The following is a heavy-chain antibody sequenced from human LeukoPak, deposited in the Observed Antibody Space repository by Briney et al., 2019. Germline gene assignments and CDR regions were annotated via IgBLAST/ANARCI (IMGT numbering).Heavy chain of an antibody. CDR1: GGSISSSSYY. Sequence: SETLSLTCTVSGGSISSSSYYWGWIRQPPGKGLEWIGSIYYSGSTHYNPSLKSRVTISVDTSKNQFSLKLSSVTAADTAVYYCARTISIAVAGTRGWFDPWGQGTLVTVSS. V-gene: IGHV4-39*01. CDR3: ARTISIAVAGTRGWFDP. J-gene: IGHJ5*02. CDR2: IYYSGST. D-gene: IGHD6-19*01.